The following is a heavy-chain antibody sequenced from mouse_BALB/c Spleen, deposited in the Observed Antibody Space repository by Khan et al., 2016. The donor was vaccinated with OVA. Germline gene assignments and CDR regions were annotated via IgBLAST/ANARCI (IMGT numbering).Heavy chain of an antibody. CDR1: GFTFTNYY. Sequence: QVQLQQSGAELVKPGASVKLSCKASGFTFTNYYMYWVKQRPGQGLEWIGEFNPSNGDTNFNEKFKRKATLKVDRSCSTAYMQLNSLTSEYSAGYYCTRSGYGSFAYWGQGTLVTVSA. D-gene: IGHD2-1*01. CDR3: TRSGYGSFAY. CDR2: FNPSNGDT. V-gene: IGHV1S81*02. J-gene: IGHJ3*01.